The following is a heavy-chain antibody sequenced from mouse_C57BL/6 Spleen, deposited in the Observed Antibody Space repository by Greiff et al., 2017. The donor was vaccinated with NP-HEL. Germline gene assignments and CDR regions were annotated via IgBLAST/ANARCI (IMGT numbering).Heavy chain of an antibody. CDR3: ARDWDFDY. D-gene: IGHD4-1*01. CDR1: GGGRRRGGVG. V-gene: IGHV8-8*01. J-gene: IGHJ2*01. CDR2: ICCGAAK. Sequence: QVQLKQSGPGILQGGETRRRRGGGGGGGRRRGGVGGVWVRQPSVKGLEWLAHICCGAAKYYNPALKSRLTISNDTSKNQVFLKIANVDTADTATYYCARDWDFDYWGQGTTLTVSS.